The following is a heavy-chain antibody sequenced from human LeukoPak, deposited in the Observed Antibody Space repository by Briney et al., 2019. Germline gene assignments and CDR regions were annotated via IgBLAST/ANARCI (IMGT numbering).Heavy chain of an antibody. J-gene: IGHJ4*02. D-gene: IGHD5-18*01. CDR1: GGSVSSGRYY. V-gene: IGHV4-61*01. CDR2: VYYSGST. Sequence: SETLSLTCTVSGGSVSSGRYYWSWIRQPPGKGLEWIGYVYYSGSTNYNPSLKSRVTISVDTSKNQFSLKLSPVTAADTAVYYCARTINGYSYGYPVDHWGQGTLVTVSS. CDR3: ARTINGYSYGYPVDH.